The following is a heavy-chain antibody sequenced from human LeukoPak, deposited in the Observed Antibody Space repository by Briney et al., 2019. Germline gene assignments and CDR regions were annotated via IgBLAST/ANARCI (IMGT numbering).Heavy chain of an antibody. Sequence: SETLSLTCAVSGDSISNHIYYWDWIRQTPGKGLEWIGAVYYTGNAYYNPSLKSRVTMSVDTSDNRFSLHLSSVNAADTAIYYCARLRALSGHRGAFDIWGQGTLVTVSS. CDR2: VYYTGNA. J-gene: IGHJ3*02. CDR1: GDSISNHIYY. CDR3: ARLRALSGHRGAFDI. D-gene: IGHD5/OR15-5a*01. V-gene: IGHV4-39*01.